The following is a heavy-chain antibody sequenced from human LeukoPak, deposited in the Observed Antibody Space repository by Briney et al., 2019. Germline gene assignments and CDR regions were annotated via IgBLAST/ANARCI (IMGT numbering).Heavy chain of an antibody. D-gene: IGHD3-9*01. V-gene: IGHV3-21*01. CDR1: GFTFSSYS. CDR2: ISSSSSYI. J-gene: IGHJ4*02. CDR3: ARDPPGGYYDILTGPDY. Sequence: GGSLRLSCAASGFTFSSYSMNWVRQAPGKGLEWVSSISSSSSYIYYADSVKGRFTISRDNAKNSLYLQMNSLRAEDTAVYYCARDPPGGYYDILTGPDYWGQGTLVTVSS.